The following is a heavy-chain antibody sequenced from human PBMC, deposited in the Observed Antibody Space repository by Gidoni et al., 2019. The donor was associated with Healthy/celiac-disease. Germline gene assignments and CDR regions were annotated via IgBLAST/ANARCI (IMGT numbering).Heavy chain of an antibody. J-gene: IGHJ4*02. CDR1: GFPFSSYA. CDR3: ARIDYDFWSGYGGGIDY. V-gene: IGHV3-23*04. Sequence: EVQLVESGGGLVQPGGSLRLSCAASGFPFSSYAMSWVRQAPGKGLEWVSAISGSGGSTYYADSVKGRFTISRDNSKNTLYLQMNSLRAEDTAVYYCARIDYDFWSGYGGGIDYWGQGTLVTVSS. CDR2: ISGSGGST. D-gene: IGHD3-3*01.